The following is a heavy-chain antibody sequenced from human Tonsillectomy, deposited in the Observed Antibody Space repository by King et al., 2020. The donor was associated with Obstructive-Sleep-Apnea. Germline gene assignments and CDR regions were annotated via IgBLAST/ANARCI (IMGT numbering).Heavy chain of an antibody. D-gene: IGHD1-26*01. J-gene: IGHJ4*02. CDR2: ISWNSGNI. Sequence: VQLVESGGGLVQPGRSLRLSCAASGFNLDDYAMHWVRQVPGKGLEWVSGISWNSGNIGYADSVKGRFTITRENAKNSLYLQMISLRAEETALYYCAKDMGFDTGGGFDYWGQGALVTVFS. CDR3: AKDMGFDTGGGFDY. V-gene: IGHV3-9*01. CDR1: GFNLDDYA.